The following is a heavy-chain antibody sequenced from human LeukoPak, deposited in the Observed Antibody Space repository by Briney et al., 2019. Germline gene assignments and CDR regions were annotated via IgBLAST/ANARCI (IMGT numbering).Heavy chain of an antibody. Sequence: GGSLRLSCAASGFTFSDYYMSWIRQAPGKGLEWGSYISSSGSTIYYADSVKGRFTISRDNAKNSLYLQMNSLRAEDTAVYYCAREGYSSSWYAPAGIDYWGQGTPVTVSS. D-gene: IGHD6-13*01. CDR1: GFTFSDYY. J-gene: IGHJ4*02. CDR3: AREGYSSSWYAPAGIDY. V-gene: IGHV3-11*01. CDR2: ISSSGSTI.